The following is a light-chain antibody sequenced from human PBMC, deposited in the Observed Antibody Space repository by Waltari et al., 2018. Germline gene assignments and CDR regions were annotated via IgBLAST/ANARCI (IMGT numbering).Light chain of an antibody. J-gene: IGKJ2*01. CDR2: DAS. CDR1: QTVRSY. CDR3: QQRSNWPYT. V-gene: IGKV3-11*01. Sequence: EIVLTQSPATLSLSPGERATLPCSASQTVRSYLAWYQQKPGQTPRLLIFDASSRAPGIPAKFSGSGSGTDFTLTVSNLEPEDFAVYYCQQRSNWPYTFGQGTRVEIK.